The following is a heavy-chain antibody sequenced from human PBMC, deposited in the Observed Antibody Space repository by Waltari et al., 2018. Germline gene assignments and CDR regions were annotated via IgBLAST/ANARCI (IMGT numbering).Heavy chain of an antibody. V-gene: IGHV3-33*06. J-gene: IGHJ2*01. CDR2: IWYDGSNK. Sequence: QVQLVESGGGVVQPGRSLRLSCAASGFTFSSYGMHWVRQAPGKGLEWVAVIWYDGSNKYYADSVKGRFTISRDNSKNTLYLQMNSLRAEDTAVYYCAKDSSSWYVGWYFDLWGRGTLVTVSS. D-gene: IGHD6-13*01. CDR3: AKDSSSWYVGWYFDL. CDR1: GFTFSSYG.